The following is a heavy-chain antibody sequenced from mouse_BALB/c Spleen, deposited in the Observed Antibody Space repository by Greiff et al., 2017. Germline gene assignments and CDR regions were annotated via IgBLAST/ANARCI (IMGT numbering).Heavy chain of an antibody. V-gene: IGHV1S137*01. CDR3: AREEITTAWFAY. Sequence: QVQLQQSGAELVRPGVSVKISCKGSGYTFTDYAMHWVKQSHAKSLEWIGVISTYYGDASYNQKFKGKATMTVDKSSSTAYMELARLTSEDSAIYYCAREEITTAWFAYWGQGTLVTVSA. CDR2: ISTYYGDA. D-gene: IGHD2-4*01. J-gene: IGHJ3*01. CDR1: GYTFTDYA.